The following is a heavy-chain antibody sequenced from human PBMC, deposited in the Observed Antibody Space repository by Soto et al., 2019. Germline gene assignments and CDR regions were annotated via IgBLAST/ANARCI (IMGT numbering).Heavy chain of an antibody. D-gene: IGHD3-22*01. CDR2: IYHSGST. V-gene: IGHV4-30-2*05. J-gene: IGHJ4*02. CDR1: GGSISSGGYS. CDR3: ARAYYDSSGYYYSTYYFDY. Sequence: SETLSLTCAVSGGSISSGGYSWSWIRQPPGKGLEWIGYIYHSGSTYYNPSLKSRVTISVDMSKNQFSLKLSSVTAADTAVYYCARAYYDSSGYYYSTYYFDYWGQGTLVTVPS.